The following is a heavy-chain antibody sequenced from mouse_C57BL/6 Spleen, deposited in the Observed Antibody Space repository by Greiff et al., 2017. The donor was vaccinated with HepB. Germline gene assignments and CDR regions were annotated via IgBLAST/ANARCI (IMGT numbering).Heavy chain of an antibody. J-gene: IGHJ2*01. Sequence: DVMLVESGEGLVKPGGSLKLSCAASGFTFSSYAMSWVRQTPEKRLEWVAYISSGGDYIYYADTVKGRFTISRDNARNTLYLQMSSLKSEDTAMYYCTRDSPYGYDYFDYWGQGTTLTVSS. CDR1: GFTFSSYA. CDR3: TRDSPYGYDYFDY. CDR2: ISSGGDYI. D-gene: IGHD2-2*01. V-gene: IGHV5-9-1*02.